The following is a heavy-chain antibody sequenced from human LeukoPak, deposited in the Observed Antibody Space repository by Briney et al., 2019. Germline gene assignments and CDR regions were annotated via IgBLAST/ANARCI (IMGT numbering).Heavy chain of an antibody. D-gene: IGHD3-22*01. Sequence: SETLSLTCAVSGGSISSYYWSWIRQPPGKGLEWIGYIYYSGSTNYNPSLKSRVTISVDTSKNQFSLKLSSVTAADTAVYYCARVSYDSSGSHRCYFDYWGQGTLVTVSS. CDR1: GGSISSYY. CDR2: IYYSGST. CDR3: ARVSYDSSGSHRCYFDY. J-gene: IGHJ4*02. V-gene: IGHV4-59*01.